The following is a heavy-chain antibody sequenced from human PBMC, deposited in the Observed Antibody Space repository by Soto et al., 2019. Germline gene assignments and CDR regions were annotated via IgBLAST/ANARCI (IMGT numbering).Heavy chain of an antibody. CDR1: GFTFSSYG. D-gene: IGHD3-22*01. J-gene: IGHJ4*02. Sequence: GGSLRLSCAASGFTFSSYGMHWVRQAPGKGLEWVAVISYDGSNKYYADSVKGRFTISRDNSKNTLYLQMNSLRAEDTAVYYCAKDLGYYDSSGYYDYWGQGTLVTVSS. CDR2: ISYDGSNK. CDR3: AKDLGYYDSSGYYDY. V-gene: IGHV3-30*18.